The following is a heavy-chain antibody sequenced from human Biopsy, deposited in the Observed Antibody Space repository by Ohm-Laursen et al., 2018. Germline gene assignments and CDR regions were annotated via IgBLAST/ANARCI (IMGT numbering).Heavy chain of an antibody. V-gene: IGHV1-69*13. CDR2: IIPTFGTA. CDR1: AGTFINYA. Sequence: SVKVSCKASAGTFINYATSWVRQAPGQGLEWMGGIIPTFGTANYAQMFQGRVTISADESTSTSYMELSSITTEDTAIYCYARGPHSGSHSCFDYWGRGTLVTVSS. CDR3: ARGPHSGSHSCFDY. J-gene: IGHJ4*02. D-gene: IGHD1-26*01.